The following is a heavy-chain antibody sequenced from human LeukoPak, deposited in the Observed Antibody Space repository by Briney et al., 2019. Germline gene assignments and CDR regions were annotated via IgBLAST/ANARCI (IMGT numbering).Heavy chain of an antibody. Sequence: PGGSLRLSCAASGFTFSSYDMHWVRQAPGKGLEWVAVISYDGSNKYYADSVKGRFTISRDNSKNTLYLQMNSLRAEDTAVYYCAKEPGIVGATREDYWGQGTLVTVSS. CDR2: ISYDGSNK. V-gene: IGHV3-30*18. D-gene: IGHD1-26*01. CDR1: GFTFSSYD. J-gene: IGHJ4*02. CDR3: AKEPGIVGATREDY.